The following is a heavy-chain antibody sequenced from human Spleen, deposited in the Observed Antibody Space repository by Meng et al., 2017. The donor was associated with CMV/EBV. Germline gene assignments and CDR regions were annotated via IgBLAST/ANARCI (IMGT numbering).Heavy chain of an antibody. CDR3: GGTGYSSSWYVGFDY. CDR2: IIPIFGTA. Sequence: SGGNFSSYAISWVRQAPGQGLEWMGGIIPIFGTANYAQKFQGRVTITTDESTSTAYMELSSLRSEDTAVYYCGGTGYSSSWYVGFDYWGQGTLVTVSS. J-gene: IGHJ4*02. V-gene: IGHV1-69*05. D-gene: IGHD6-13*01. CDR1: GGNFSSYA.